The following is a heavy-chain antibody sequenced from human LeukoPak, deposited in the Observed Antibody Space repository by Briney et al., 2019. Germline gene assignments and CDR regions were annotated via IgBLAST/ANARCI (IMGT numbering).Heavy chain of an antibody. CDR2: MNPNSGNT. CDR1: GYTFTTYD. CDR3: ARRIRGAPTDH. V-gene: IGHV1-8*01. Sequence: ASVKVSCKASGYTFTTYDLNWVRQATGQGLEWMGWMNPNSGNTGYAQKFQGRVTMTRNTSISTAYMEPDNLTSEDTAVYYCARRIRGAPTDHWGQGTLVTVSS. D-gene: IGHD3-10*01. J-gene: IGHJ4*02.